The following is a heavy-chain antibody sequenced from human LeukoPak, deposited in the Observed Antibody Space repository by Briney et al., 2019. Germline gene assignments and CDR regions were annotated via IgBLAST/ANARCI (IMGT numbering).Heavy chain of an antibody. CDR2: IIPIFGTA. D-gene: IGHD3-22*01. Sequence: ASVKVSCKASGGAFSSYAISWVRQAPGQGLEWMGGIIPIFGTANYAQKFQGRVTITADESTSTAYMELSSLRSEDTAVYYCARKWSRDSSGYDPFDYWGQGTLVTVSS. J-gene: IGHJ4*02. CDR3: ARKWSRDSSGYDPFDY. V-gene: IGHV1-69*13. CDR1: GGAFSSYA.